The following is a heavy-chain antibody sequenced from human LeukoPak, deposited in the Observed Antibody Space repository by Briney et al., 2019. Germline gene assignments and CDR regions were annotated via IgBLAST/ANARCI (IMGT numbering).Heavy chain of an antibody. D-gene: IGHD3-16*01. CDR3: ARDLSPRGGLYYFDY. J-gene: IGHJ4*02. V-gene: IGHV4-34*01. CDR1: GGSFSGYY. CDR2: INHSGST. Sequence: SETLSLTCAAYGGSFSGYYWSWIRQPPGKGLEWIGEINHSGSTNYNPSLKSRVTISIDTSKNQFSLKLNSVTAADTAVYYCARDLSPRGGLYYFDYWGQGTLVTVSS.